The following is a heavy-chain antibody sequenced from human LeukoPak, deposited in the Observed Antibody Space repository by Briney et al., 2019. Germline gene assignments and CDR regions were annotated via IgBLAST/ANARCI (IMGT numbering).Heavy chain of an antibody. Sequence: SQTLSLTCTVSGGSISSGSYYWSWIRQPAGKGLEWIGRIYTSGSTNYNPSLKSRVTISVDTSKNQFSLKLSSVTAADTAVYYCARDLSDEWHYGSGNDAFDIWGQGTMVTVSS. V-gene: IGHV4-61*02. J-gene: IGHJ3*02. CDR1: GGSISSGSYY. D-gene: IGHD3-10*01. CDR3: ARDLSDEWHYGSGNDAFDI. CDR2: IYTSGST.